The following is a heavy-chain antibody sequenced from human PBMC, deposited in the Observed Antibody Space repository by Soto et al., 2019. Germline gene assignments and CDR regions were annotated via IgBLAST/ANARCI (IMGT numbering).Heavy chain of an antibody. V-gene: IGHV3-74*01. J-gene: IGHJ5*02. CDR3: AREPRYYYDSSGYLNWFDP. Sequence: GGSLRLSCAASGFTFSSYWMHWVRQTPGKGLVWVSRIKTDGSYTDYADSVKGRFTISRDNAKNSLYLQMNSLRDEDTAVYYCAREPRYYYDSSGYLNWFDPWGQGTLVTVSS. CDR1: GFTFSSYW. D-gene: IGHD3-22*01. CDR2: IKTDGSYT.